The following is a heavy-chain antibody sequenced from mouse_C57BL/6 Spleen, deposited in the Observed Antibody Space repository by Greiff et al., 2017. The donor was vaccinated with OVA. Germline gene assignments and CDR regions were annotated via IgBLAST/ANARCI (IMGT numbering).Heavy chain of an antibody. D-gene: IGHD2-5*01. CDR3: ARHDYYSNYYFDY. CDR1: GFTFSSYG. J-gene: IGHJ2*01. V-gene: IGHV5-6*01. CDR2: ISSGGSYT. Sequence: EVQGVESGGDLVKPGGSLKLSCAASGFTFSSYGMSWVRQTPDKRLEWVATISSGGSYTYYPDSVKGRFTISRDNAKNTLYLQMSSLKSEDTAMYYCARHDYYSNYYFDYWGQGTTLTVSS.